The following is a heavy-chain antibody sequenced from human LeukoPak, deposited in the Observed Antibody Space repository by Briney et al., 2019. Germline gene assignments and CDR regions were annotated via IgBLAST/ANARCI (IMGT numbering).Heavy chain of an antibody. J-gene: IGHJ4*02. CDR1: GGSISISNYF. V-gene: IGHV4-39*01. Sequence: PSETLSLTCSVSGGSISISNYFWGWIRQPPGKGLEWIASRSSTGITHYYPSLESRISVSVETSKNQFSLMLTSLTAADTAVYYCAFSGWFWGAFDYWGQGILATVSS. CDR2: RSSTGIT. CDR3: AFSGWFWGAFDY. D-gene: IGHD6-19*01.